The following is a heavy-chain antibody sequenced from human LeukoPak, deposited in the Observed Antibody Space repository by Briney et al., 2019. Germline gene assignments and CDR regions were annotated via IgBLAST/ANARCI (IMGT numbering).Heavy chain of an antibody. V-gene: IGHV3-21*01. D-gene: IGHD6-13*01. CDR3: AKDPGGQQLVPPNY. CDR1: GFTFSSYS. J-gene: IGHJ4*02. Sequence: GGSLRLSCAASGFTFSSYSMNWVRQAPGKGLEWVSSISSSSSYIYYADSVKGRFTISRDNAKNSLYLQMNSLRAEDTAVYYCAKDPGGQQLVPPNYWGQGTLVTVSS. CDR2: ISSSSSYI.